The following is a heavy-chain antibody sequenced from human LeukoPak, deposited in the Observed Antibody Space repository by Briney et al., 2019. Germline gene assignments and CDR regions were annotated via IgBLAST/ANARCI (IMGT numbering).Heavy chain of an antibody. CDR3: ARDSSSWHFDY. J-gene: IGHJ4*02. CDR1: GYTLTELS. D-gene: IGHD6-13*01. CDR2: INPSGGST. V-gene: IGHV1-46*01. Sequence: ASVKVSCKVSGYTLTELSMHWVRQAPGKGLEWMGIINPSGGSTSYAQKFQGRVTMTRDTSTSTVYMELSSLRSEDTAVYYCARDSSSWHFDYWGQGTLVTVSS.